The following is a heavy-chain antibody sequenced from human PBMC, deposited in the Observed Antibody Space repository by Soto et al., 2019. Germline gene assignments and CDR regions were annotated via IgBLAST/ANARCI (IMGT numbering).Heavy chain of an antibody. D-gene: IGHD2-15*01. J-gene: IGHJ6*03. CDR1: GFTFSDYY. V-gene: IGHV3-11*01. CDR3: ARDPRYCSGGSCYSAGEDHYYYYMDV. Sequence: QVQLVESGGGLVKPGGSLRLSCAASGFTFSDYYMSWIRQAPWKGLEWVSYISSGGSPIYYTDSVKGRFTISRDNAENSLYLQMNSLRAEDTAVYYCARDPRYCSGGSCYSAGEDHYYYYMDVWGKGTTVTVSS. CDR2: ISSGGSPI.